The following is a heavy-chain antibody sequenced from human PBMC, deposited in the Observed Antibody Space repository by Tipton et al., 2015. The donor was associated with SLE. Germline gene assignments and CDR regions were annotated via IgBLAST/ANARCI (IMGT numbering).Heavy chain of an antibody. Sequence: GSLRLSCAASGFTFSSYAMSWVRQAPGKGLEWVSAISGSGGSTYYADSVKGRFTISRDNSKNTLYLQMNSLRAEDTAVYYCAKDSQWLPSLYNYYMDVWGKGATVTVSS. D-gene: IGHD6-19*01. J-gene: IGHJ6*03. V-gene: IGHV3-23*01. CDR1: GFTFSSYA. CDR2: ISGSGGST. CDR3: AKDSQWLPSLYNYYMDV.